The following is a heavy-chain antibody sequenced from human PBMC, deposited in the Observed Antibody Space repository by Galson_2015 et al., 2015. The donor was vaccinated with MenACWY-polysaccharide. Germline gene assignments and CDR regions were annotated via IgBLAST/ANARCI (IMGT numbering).Heavy chain of an antibody. Sequence: SLRLSCAASGFSFRSYGMHWVRQAPGKGLEWVAVMSYDGSNKYYIDSVKGRFTISKDNSKNTLYLQMDSLRIEDTAVYYCASLPLGNCGSVSCYGYFHHWGQGTLVTVSS. V-gene: IGHV3-30*03. CDR3: ASLPLGNCGSVSCYGYFHH. J-gene: IGHJ1*01. CDR2: MSYDGSNK. CDR1: GFSFRSYG. D-gene: IGHD2-2*01.